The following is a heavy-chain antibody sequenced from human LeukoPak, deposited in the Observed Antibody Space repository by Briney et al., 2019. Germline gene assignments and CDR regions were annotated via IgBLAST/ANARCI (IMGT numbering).Heavy chain of an antibody. D-gene: IGHD3-22*01. CDR2: ISYDESNK. Sequence: GGSLRLSCAASGFTFSNSAMHWVRQAPGKGLEWVAVISYDESNKYYADSVKGRFTISRDNSKNTLYLQMNSLRAEDTAVYYCTRGQNGGYYDYWGQGTQVTVSS. V-gene: IGHV3-30-3*01. CDR3: TRGQNGGYYDY. CDR1: GFTFSNSA. J-gene: IGHJ4*02.